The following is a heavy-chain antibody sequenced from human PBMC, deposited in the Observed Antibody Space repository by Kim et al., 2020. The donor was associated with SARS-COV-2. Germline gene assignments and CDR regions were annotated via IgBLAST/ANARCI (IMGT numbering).Heavy chain of an antibody. CDR2: IYYSGST. J-gene: IGHJ6*02. Sequence: SETLSLTCTVSGGSISSGGYSWNWIRQHPGKGLEWIGYIYYSGSTYYNSSLKSRVTISLDTSKNQLSLRLNSVTAADTAVYYCASSPLYFAAGRDYYGMDVWGQGTTVTVSS. D-gene: IGHD6-25*01. CDR1: GGSISSGGYS. V-gene: IGHV4-31*03. CDR3: ASSPLYFAAGRDYYGMDV.